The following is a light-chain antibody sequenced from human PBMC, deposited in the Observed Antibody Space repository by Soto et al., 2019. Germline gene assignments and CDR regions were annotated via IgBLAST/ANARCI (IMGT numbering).Light chain of an antibody. CDR3: QQYGSSRLT. V-gene: IGKV3-20*01. Sequence: EIVLTQSPGTLSLSPGERATLSCRASQSVSSSYLAWYQQKPGQAPRLLIYGASSRATGIPERFSGSGSGTDFTLTISRLEPEDVAVYYCQQYGSSRLTFGGGTKVEIK. J-gene: IGKJ4*01. CDR2: GAS. CDR1: QSVSSSY.